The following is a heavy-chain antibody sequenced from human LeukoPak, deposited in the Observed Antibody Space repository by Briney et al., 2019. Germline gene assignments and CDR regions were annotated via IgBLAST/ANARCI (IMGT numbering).Heavy chain of an antibody. D-gene: IGHD5-24*01. Sequence: PGGSLRLSCAASGFTFSSYSMNWVRQALGKGLEWVSSISSSSSYIYYADSVKGRFTISRDNAKNSLYLQMNSLRAEDTAVYYCARDRGLQRLGGFDYWGQGTLVTVSS. J-gene: IGHJ4*02. V-gene: IGHV3-21*01. CDR3: ARDRGLQRLGGFDY. CDR1: GFTFSSYS. CDR2: ISSSSSYI.